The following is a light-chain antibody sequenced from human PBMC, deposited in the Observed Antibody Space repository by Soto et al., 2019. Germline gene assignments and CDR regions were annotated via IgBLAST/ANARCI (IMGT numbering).Light chain of an antibody. CDR2: GAS. V-gene: IGKV3-15*01. J-gene: IGKJ1*01. CDR1: QSVSSN. Sequence: EIVMTQSPATLSVSPGERATLSCRTSQSVSSNLAWYQQKPGQAPRLLLYGASTRATGIPARFSGSGSRTEFTLTISSLQSEDFAIYYCQHYNNWPPWTFGQGTKVEIK. CDR3: QHYNNWPPWT.